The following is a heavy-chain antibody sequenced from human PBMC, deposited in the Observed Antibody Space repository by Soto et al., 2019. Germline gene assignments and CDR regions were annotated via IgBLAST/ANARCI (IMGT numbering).Heavy chain of an antibody. J-gene: IGHJ6*02. D-gene: IGHD6-19*01. V-gene: IGHV4-59*01. CDR3: AREVAVAGTGYYYGMDV. CDR1: GGSISSYY. CDR2: IYYSGST. Sequence: SETLSLTCTVSGGSISSYYWSWIRQPPGKGLEWIGYIYYSGSTNYNPSLKSRVTISVDTSKNQFSLKLSSVTAADTAVYYCAREVAVAGTGYYYGMDVWGQGTTVTVSS.